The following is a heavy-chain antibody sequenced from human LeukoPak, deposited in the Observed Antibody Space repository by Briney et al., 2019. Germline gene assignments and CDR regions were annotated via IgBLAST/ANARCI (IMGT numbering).Heavy chain of an antibody. V-gene: IGHV3-48*03. J-gene: IGHJ4*02. D-gene: IGHD6-19*01. CDR1: GFSLSSYE. CDR3: ARPRLGSAWYFDY. CDR2: ISTSSSTI. Sequence: GGSLRLSCVASGFSLSSYEMNWVRQAPGKGPEWLAYISTSSSTINYADFVRGRFTISRDDAKSLLYLQMSGLRVEDTALYYCARPRLGSAWYFDYWGRGTLVSVSS.